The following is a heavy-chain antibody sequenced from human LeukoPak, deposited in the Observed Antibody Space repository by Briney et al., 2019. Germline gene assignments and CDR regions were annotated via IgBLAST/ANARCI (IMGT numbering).Heavy chain of an antibody. D-gene: IGHD6-6*01. CDR1: GFTFSSYA. Sequence: PGGSLRLSCAASGFTFSSYAMSWVRQAPGKGLEWVSAISGSGGSTYYADSVKGRFTISRDNSKSTLYLQMNSLRAEDTAVYYCATFSYSSSFGYFDYWGQGTLVTVSS. CDR2: ISGSGGST. J-gene: IGHJ4*02. CDR3: ATFSYSSSFGYFDY. V-gene: IGHV3-23*01.